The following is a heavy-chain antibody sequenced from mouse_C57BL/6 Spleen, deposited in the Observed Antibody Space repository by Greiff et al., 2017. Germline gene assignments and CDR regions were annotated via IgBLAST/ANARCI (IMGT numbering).Heavy chain of an antibody. D-gene: IGHD1-1*01. CDR3: ARWGDYYGSGGAMDY. CDR2: IYPSDSET. CDR1: GYTFTSYW. Sequence: QVQLQQPGAELVRPGSSVKLSCKASGYTFTSYWMDWVKQRPGQGLEWIGNIYPSDSETHYNQKFKDKATLTVDKSSSTAYMQLSSLTSEDSAVYYCARWGDYYGSGGAMDYWGQGTSVTVSS. J-gene: IGHJ4*01. V-gene: IGHV1-61*01.